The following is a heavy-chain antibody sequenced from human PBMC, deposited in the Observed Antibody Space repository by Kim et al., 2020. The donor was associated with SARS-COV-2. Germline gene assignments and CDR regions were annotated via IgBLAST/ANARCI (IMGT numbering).Heavy chain of an antibody. V-gene: IGHV4-39*01. J-gene: IGHJ4*02. CDR2: TT. D-gene: IGHD1-1*01. Sequence: TTDYSPSLRSRVTISLDTSKNEFSLKLNSVTAADTAVYYCVASQYETTYDFWGQGTLVAVSS. CDR3: VASQYETTYDF.